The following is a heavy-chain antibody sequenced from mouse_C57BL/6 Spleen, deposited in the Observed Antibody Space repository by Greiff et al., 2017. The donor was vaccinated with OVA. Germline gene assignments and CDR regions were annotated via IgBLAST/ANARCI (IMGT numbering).Heavy chain of an antibody. J-gene: IGHJ4*01. V-gene: IGHV1-26*01. D-gene: IGHD2-3*01. CDR3: VDGSAMDY. CDR1: GYTFTDYY. Sequence: EVQLQQSGPELVKPGASVKISCKASGYTFTDYYMNWVKQSHGKSLEWIGDINPNNGGTSYNQKFKGKATLTVDKSSSTAYMELRSLTSEDSAVYYCVDGSAMDYWGQGTSVTVSS. CDR2: INPNNGGT.